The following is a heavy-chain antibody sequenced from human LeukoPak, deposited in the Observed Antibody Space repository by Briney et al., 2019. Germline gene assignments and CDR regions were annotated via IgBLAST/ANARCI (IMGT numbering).Heavy chain of an antibody. CDR2: ISYDGSDK. D-gene: IGHD2-21*01. Sequence: GGSLRLSCAASGFTFSSYAMHWVRQAPGKGLEWVAVISYDGSDKYYADSVKGRFTISRDNSKNTLYLQMNSLRAEDTAVYYCARAPSYSISNWFDPWGQGTLVTVSS. V-gene: IGHV3-30-3*01. CDR1: GFTFSSYA. J-gene: IGHJ5*02. CDR3: ARAPSYSISNWFDP.